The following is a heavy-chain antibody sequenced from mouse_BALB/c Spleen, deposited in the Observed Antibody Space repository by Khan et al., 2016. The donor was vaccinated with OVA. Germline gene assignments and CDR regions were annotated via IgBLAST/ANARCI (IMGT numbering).Heavy chain of an antibody. CDR2: INTYTGEP. CDR1: GYIFTNYG. J-gene: IGHJ4*01. Sequence: QIQLVQSGPELKKPGETVKISCKASGYIFTNYGMTWVKQAPGKGLKWMGWINTYTGEPTYADAFKGRFAFSLETSANTAYLQINNLKNEDTATYLWERTRDGSGDDYAMDYGGQGTSVTVSS. D-gene: IGHD1-1*01. V-gene: IGHV9-3-1*01. CDR3: ERTRDGSGDDYAMDY.